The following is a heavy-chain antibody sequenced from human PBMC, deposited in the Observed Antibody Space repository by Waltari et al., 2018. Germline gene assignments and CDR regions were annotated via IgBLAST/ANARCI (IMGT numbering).Heavy chain of an antibody. V-gene: IGHV4-61*09. Sequence: VQLQESGPGLVKPSQTLSLTCTVSGGSISSGSYYWSWIRQPAGKGLEWIGYIYTSGSTNYNPSLKSRVTISVDTSKNQFSLKLSSVTAADTAVYYCASQNSGSYSSPYYYGMDVWGQGTTVTVSS. D-gene: IGHD1-26*01. J-gene: IGHJ6*02. CDR3: ASQNSGSYSSPYYYGMDV. CDR2: IYTSGST. CDR1: GGSISSGSYY.